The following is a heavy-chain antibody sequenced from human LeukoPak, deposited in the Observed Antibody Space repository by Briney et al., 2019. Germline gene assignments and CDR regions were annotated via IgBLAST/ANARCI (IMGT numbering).Heavy chain of an antibody. CDR3: ARVNYGITGTEGPSDY. CDR2: INPNSGGT. CDR1: GYTFTGYY. Sequence: ASVKVSCKASGYTFTGYYMHWVRQAPGQGLEWMGWINPNSGGTNYAQKFQGRVTMTRDTSISTAYMELSRLRSDDTAVYYCARVNYGITGTEGPSDYWGQGTLVTVSS. D-gene: IGHD1-20*01. V-gene: IGHV1-2*02. J-gene: IGHJ4*02.